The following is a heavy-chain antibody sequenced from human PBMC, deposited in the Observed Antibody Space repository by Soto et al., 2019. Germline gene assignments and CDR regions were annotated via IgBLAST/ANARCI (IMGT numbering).Heavy chain of an antibody. CDR2: MNPRSGGS. Sequence: ASVKVSCKASGYTFTNYYMHWLRQAPGQGLEWMGWMNPRSGGSKYAQAFQDRVTMTRDASISTAYMELRSLRTDDTAVYYCARDRHNRYGTGAFDYWGQGTLVTVSS. CDR1: GYTFTNYY. J-gene: IGHJ4*02. CDR3: ARDRHNRYGTGAFDY. V-gene: IGHV1-2*02. D-gene: IGHD3-10*01.